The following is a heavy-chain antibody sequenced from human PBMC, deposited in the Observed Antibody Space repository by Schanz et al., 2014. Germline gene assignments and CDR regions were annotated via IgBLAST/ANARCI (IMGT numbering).Heavy chain of an antibody. V-gene: IGHV1-18*01. CDR2: ISVYNHNK. J-gene: IGHJ4*02. D-gene: IGHD5-12*01. CDR3: ARGIGGYGANNYFDY. CDR1: GYTFTSYG. Sequence: QVQLVQSGAEVKKPGASVKVSCKASGYTFTSYGISWVRQAPGQGLEWMGWISVYNHNKEYDQKFQGRVTMTTDTSTSTAYMALTDLRSDDTAVYYCARGIGGYGANNYFDYWGQGTLVTVSS.